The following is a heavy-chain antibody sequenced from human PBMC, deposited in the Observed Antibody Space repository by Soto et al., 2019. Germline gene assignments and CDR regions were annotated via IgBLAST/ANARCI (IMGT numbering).Heavy chain of an antibody. CDR3: TTDGGQLWIDY. D-gene: IGHD2-15*01. CDR2: IKSKTDGGTT. J-gene: IGHJ4*02. Sequence: GGSLRLSCAASGFTFSNAWMSWVRQAPGKGLERVGRIKSKTDGGTTDYAAPVKGRFTISRDDSKNTLYLHMNSLKTEDTAVYYCTTDGGQLWIDYWGQGTLVTVSS. V-gene: IGHV3-15*01. CDR1: GFTFSNAW.